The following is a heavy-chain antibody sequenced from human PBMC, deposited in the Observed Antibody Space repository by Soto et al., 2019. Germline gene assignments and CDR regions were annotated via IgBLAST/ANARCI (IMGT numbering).Heavy chain of an antibody. CDR1: GFTFSTNG. Sequence: GGSLRLSCAASGFTFSTNGMSWVRQVPGKGLEWVSAIGGHGNFTYYADSVKGRFTISRDISKNVLYLQMNSLRVDDTAVYYSANEEWELVFDSWGQGTLVTVSS. CDR3: ANEEWELVFDS. V-gene: IGHV3-23*01. J-gene: IGHJ4*02. CDR2: IGGHGNFT. D-gene: IGHD1-26*01.